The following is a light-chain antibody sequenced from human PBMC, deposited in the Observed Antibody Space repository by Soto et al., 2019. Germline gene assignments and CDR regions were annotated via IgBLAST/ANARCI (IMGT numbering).Light chain of an antibody. CDR3: QQGHSFPYT. Sequence: DIQLTQSPSSVSASVGDRVTVTCRASHDISSWLAWYQQKPGKAPRLLIFAASPLQSGVPSRFSGSGSGTDFTLTISSLQPADFATYYCQQGHSFPYTFGQGTKVDIK. CDR1: HDISSW. J-gene: IGKJ2*01. V-gene: IGKV1-12*01. CDR2: AAS.